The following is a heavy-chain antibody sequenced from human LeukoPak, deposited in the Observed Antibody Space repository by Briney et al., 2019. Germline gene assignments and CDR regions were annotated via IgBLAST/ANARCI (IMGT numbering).Heavy chain of an antibody. CDR2: FDPENGKT. J-gene: IGHJ5*02. CDR3: ARGRVITMVRGVIIWDNWFDP. Sequence: ASVKVSCKVSGYTLTKLAIHWVRQAPGKGLEWMGGFDPENGKTLYAQKFQGRVTITADESTSTAYMELSSLRSEDTAVYYCARGRVITMVRGVIIWDNWFDPWGQGTLVTVSS. D-gene: IGHD3-10*01. CDR1: GYTLTKLA. V-gene: IGHV1-24*01.